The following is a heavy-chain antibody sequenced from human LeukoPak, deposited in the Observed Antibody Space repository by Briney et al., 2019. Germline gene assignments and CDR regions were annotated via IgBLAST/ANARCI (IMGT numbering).Heavy chain of an antibody. Sequence: PSETLSLTCAVSGGSISSNNWWIWVRQSPEKGLEWIGEIYHDGSTNYNPSLKSRVTISVDRSKNQFSLKLSSVTAADTAVYYCARGDDFHDAFDIWGQGTMVTVSS. D-gene: IGHD3-3*01. V-gene: IGHV4-4*02. J-gene: IGHJ3*02. CDR3: ARGDDFHDAFDI. CDR2: IYHDGST. CDR1: GGSISSNNW.